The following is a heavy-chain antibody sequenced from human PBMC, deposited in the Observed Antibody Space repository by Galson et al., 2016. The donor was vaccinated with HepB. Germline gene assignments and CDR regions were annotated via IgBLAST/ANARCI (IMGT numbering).Heavy chain of an antibody. CDR3: EKDRWTGQLLPHGFDY. CDR1: EFTFTRYA. Sequence: SLRLSCAASEFTFTRYAMSWVRQAPGKGLEWVSSISNRGGRTQYADSVKGRFTISRDNSKNALFLQMNSLRAEDTALYYCEKDRWTGQLLPHGFDYWGQGTRVTVSS. V-gene: IGHV3-23*01. CDR2: ISNRGGRT. J-gene: IGHJ4*02. D-gene: IGHD6-6*01.